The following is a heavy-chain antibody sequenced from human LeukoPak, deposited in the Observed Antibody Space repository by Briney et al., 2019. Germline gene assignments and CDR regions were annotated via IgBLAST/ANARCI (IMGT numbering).Heavy chain of an antibody. J-gene: IGHJ5*02. V-gene: IGHV3-7*03. Sequence: GRSLRLSCAASGFTFSGRWMSWLRQAPGKGLEWVANIKQVGTDKYYVDSAKGRFTISRDNAKNSLYLQMNSLRAEDTAVYYCAREIVGTHKSRFDPWGQGTLVTVSS. CDR3: AREIVGTHKSRFDP. CDR2: IKQVGTDK. D-gene: IGHD1-26*01. CDR1: GFTFSGRW.